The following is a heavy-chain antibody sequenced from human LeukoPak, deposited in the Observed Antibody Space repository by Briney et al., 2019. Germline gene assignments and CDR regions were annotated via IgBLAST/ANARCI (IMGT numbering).Heavy chain of an antibody. Sequence: GVSLRLSCAASGFSFSRYWMTWVRQAPRKGLEWAANIKDDGRQKYYVDSVKGRFTISRDNAKGSLYLQMDSLRAEDTAVYYCTRGASRGFDYWGQGTLVTVSS. CDR2: IKDDGRQK. CDR3: TRGASRGFDY. CDR1: GFSFSRYW. D-gene: IGHD2-2*01. V-gene: IGHV3-7*01. J-gene: IGHJ4*02.